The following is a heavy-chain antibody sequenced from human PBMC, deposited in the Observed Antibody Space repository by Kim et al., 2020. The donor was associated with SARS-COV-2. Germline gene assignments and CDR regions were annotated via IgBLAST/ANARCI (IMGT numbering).Heavy chain of an antibody. J-gene: IGHJ4*02. D-gene: IGHD6-13*01. CDR1: GGSFSGYY. Sequence: SETLSLTCAVYGGSFSGYYWSWIRQPPGKGLEWIGEINHSGSTNYNPSLKSRVTISVDTSKNQFSLKLSSVTAADTAVYYCARVAGYSSSWFFFDYWGQG. V-gene: IGHV4-34*01. CDR3: ARVAGYSSSWFFFDY. CDR2: INHSGST.